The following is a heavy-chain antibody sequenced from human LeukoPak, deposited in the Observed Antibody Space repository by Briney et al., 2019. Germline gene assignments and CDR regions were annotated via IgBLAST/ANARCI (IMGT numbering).Heavy chain of an antibody. Sequence: PGGSLRLSCAASGFTFTNYCMIWVRQAPGKGLEWVSSISCSTNYIYYADSVKGRFTISRDNAKNSLYLQMNSLKVEDTAVYYCARDFSGWSVDPWGQGTLVTVSA. D-gene: IGHD6-19*01. CDR2: ISCSTNYI. CDR1: GFTFTNYC. J-gene: IGHJ5*02. V-gene: IGHV3-21*01. CDR3: ARDFSGWSVDP.